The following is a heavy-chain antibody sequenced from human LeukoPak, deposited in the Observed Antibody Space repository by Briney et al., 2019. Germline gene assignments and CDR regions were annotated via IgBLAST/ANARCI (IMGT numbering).Heavy chain of an antibody. Sequence: GRSLRLSCAASGFTFSSYGMHWVRQAPGKGLEWVAVISYDGSNKYYADSVKGRFTISRDNSKNTLYLQMNSLRAEDTAVYYCARDSRAAAGLDAFDIWGQGTMVTVSS. D-gene: IGHD6-13*01. CDR1: GFTFSSYG. CDR3: ARDSRAAAGLDAFDI. CDR2: ISYDGSNK. V-gene: IGHV3-30*03. J-gene: IGHJ3*02.